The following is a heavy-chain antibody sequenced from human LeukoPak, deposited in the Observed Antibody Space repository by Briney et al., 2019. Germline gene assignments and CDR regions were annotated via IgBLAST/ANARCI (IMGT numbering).Heavy chain of an antibody. Sequence: PSQTLSLTCTVSGGSLSSGSYYWSWIRQPAGKGLEWIGRIYTSGSTNYNPSLKSRVTISVDTSKNQFSLKLSSVTAADTAVYYCARDLGYGDDFDYWGQGTLVTVSS. V-gene: IGHV4-61*02. CDR1: GGSLSSGSYY. CDR3: ARDLGYGDDFDY. CDR2: IYTSGST. J-gene: IGHJ4*02. D-gene: IGHD4-17*01.